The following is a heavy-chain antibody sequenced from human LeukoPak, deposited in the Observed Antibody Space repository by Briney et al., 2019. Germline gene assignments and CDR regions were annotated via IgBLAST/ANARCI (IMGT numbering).Heavy chain of an antibody. D-gene: IGHD3-3*01. V-gene: IGHV4-59*01. CDR2: IYYSGSI. J-gene: IGHJ4*02. CDR3: ARGLSGYYSGFDY. CDR1: GGSIRSYY. Sequence: RPSETLSLTCSVSGGSIRSYYWSWIRQPPGKGLEWIGYIYYSGSINYNPSLKSRVTISVDTSKNQFSLKLSSVTAADTAVYYCARGLSGYYSGFDYWGQGTLVTVSS.